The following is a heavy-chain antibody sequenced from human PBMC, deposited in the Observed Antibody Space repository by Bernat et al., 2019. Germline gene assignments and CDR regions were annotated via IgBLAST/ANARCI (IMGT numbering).Heavy chain of an antibody. D-gene: IGHD5-18*01. CDR1: GFTFTSSA. V-gene: IGHV1-58*02. Sequence: QMQLVQSGPEVKKPGTSVKVSCKASGFTFTSSAMQWVRQARGQRLEWIGWIVVGSGNTNYAQKFQERVTITRDMSTSTAYMELSSLRSEDTAVYYCAAGGVTAMVRDYYMDVWGKGTTVTVSS. CDR2: IVVGSGNT. CDR3: AAGGVTAMVRDYYMDV. J-gene: IGHJ6*03.